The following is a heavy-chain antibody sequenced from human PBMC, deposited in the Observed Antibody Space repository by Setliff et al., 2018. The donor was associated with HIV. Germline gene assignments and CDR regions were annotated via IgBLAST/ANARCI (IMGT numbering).Heavy chain of an antibody. Sequence: GASLKISCKGSGYSFTSYWIGWVRQMPGKGLEWMGIIYPGDSDTRYSPSFQGQVTISADKSISTADLQWSSLKASDTAMYYCARPCSGGSALGAFDIWGQGTMVTVSS. V-gene: IGHV5-51*01. J-gene: IGHJ3*02. CDR3: ARPCSGGSALGAFDI. CDR1: GYSFTSYW. D-gene: IGHD2-15*01. CDR2: IYPGDSDT.